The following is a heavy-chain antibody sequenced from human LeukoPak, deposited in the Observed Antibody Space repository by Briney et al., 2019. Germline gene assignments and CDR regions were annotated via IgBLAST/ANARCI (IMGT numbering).Heavy chain of an antibody. CDR1: GGTFSSYA. V-gene: IGHV1-69*13. CDR3: ARVNTAMVTYFDY. D-gene: IGHD5-18*01. J-gene: IGHJ4*02. Sequence: SVKVSCKASGGTFSSYAISWVRQAPGQGLEWMGGIIPIFGTANYAQKFQGRVTITADESTSTAYMELSSLRAEDTAVYYCARVNTAMVTYFDYWGQGTLVTVSS. CDR2: IIPIFGTA.